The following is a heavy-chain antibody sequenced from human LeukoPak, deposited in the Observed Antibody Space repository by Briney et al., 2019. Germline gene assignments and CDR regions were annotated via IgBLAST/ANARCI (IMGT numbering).Heavy chain of an antibody. D-gene: IGHD2-15*01. CDR2: ISSSGSTI. CDR1: GFTFSDYY. V-gene: IGHV3-11*01. J-gene: IGHJ4*02. CDR3: ARDQDGSGSCYSCFDY. Sequence: GGSLRLSCAASGFTFSDYYMSWIRQAPGKGLEWVSYISSSGSTIYYADSVKGRFTISRDNAKNSLYLQMNSLRAEDTAVYYCARDQDGSGSCYSCFDYWGQGTLVTVSS.